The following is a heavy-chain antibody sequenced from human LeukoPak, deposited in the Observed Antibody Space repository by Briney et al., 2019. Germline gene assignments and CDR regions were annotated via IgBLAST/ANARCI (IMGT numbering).Heavy chain of an antibody. V-gene: IGHV3-48*03. D-gene: IGHD6-19*01. J-gene: IGHJ4*02. Sequence: GGSLRLSCAASGFTFSSYEMNWVRQASGKGLEWVSYVSSSGSTRTYADSVRGRFTISRDNAKNSLYLEMNSLRAEDTAVYYCAREIVSAVAGNFDYWGQGTLVTVSS. CDR1: GFTFSSYE. CDR3: AREIVSAVAGNFDY. CDR2: VSSSGSTR.